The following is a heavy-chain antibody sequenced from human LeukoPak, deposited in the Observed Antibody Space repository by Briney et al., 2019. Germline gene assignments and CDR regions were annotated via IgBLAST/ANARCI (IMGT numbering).Heavy chain of an antibody. CDR3: ARGPHLRYYDSSGKRPFDP. CDR2: INHSGST. J-gene: IGHJ5*02. V-gene: IGHV4-34*01. Sequence: SETLSLTCAVYGESFSGYYWSWIRQPPGKGLEWIGEINHSGSTNYNPSLKSRVTISVDTSKNQFSLKLSSVTAADTAVYYCARGPHLRYYDSSGKRPFDPWGQGTLVTVSS. D-gene: IGHD3-22*01. CDR1: GESFSGYY.